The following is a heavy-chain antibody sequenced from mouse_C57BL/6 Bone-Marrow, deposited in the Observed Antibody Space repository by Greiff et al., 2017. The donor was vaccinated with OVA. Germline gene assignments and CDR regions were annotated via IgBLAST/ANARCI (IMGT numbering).Heavy chain of an antibody. Sequence: DAGGGLVQPKGSLKLSCAASGFSFNTYAMNWVRQAPGKGLEWVARIRSKSNNYATYYADSVKDRYTISRDDSESMLYLQMNNLKTEDTAMYYCVYDLYAMDYWGQGTSVTVSS. CDR1: GFSFNTYA. D-gene: IGHD2-3*01. J-gene: IGHJ4*01. V-gene: IGHV10-1*01. CDR2: IRSKSNNYAT. CDR3: VYDLYAMDY.